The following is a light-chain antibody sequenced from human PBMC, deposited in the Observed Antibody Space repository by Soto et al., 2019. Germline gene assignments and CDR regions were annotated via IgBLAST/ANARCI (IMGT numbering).Light chain of an antibody. Sequence: EIVLTQSPDTLSLSPGESATLSCRASQSVSSSYLAWYQQKPGQAPRLLIYGASNRATGIPDRFSGGGSGTDFTLTISRLEPEDFVLYYCQQYGSSPRTFGQGTKVDIK. V-gene: IGKV3-20*01. CDR3: QQYGSSPRT. CDR2: GAS. J-gene: IGKJ1*01. CDR1: QSVSSSY.